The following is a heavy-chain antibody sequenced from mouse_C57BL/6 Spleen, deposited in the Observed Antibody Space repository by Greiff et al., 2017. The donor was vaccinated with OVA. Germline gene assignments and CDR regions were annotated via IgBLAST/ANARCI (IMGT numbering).Heavy chain of an antibody. Sequence: QVQLQQPGAELVMPGASVKLSCKASGYTFTSYWMHWVKQRPGQGLEWIGEIDPSDSYTNYNQKFKGKSTLTVDKSSSTAYMQLSSLTSEDSAVYYCARGGDYGSSLWYFDVWGTGTTVTVSS. CDR2: IDPSDSYT. CDR3: ARGGDYGSSLWYFDV. J-gene: IGHJ1*03. D-gene: IGHD1-1*01. V-gene: IGHV1-69*01. CDR1: GYTFTSYW.